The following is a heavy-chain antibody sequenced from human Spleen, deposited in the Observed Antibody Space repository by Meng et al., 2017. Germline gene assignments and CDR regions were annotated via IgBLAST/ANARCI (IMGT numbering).Heavy chain of an antibody. CDR2: ISHSGTT. Sequence: QVQLQQWGAGLLKPSETLSLPCGVYDGTFGGYFWSWIRQSPEKGFEWIGEISHSGTTNYNPSLQSRVTLSVDTSNNQVSLHLDSVTAADTAVYYCARGPSIRYRKSSQLGKWGQGTLVTV. V-gene: IGHV4-34*01. D-gene: IGHD3-16*02. CDR1: DGTFGGYF. J-gene: IGHJ4*02. CDR3: ARGPSIRYRKSSQLGK.